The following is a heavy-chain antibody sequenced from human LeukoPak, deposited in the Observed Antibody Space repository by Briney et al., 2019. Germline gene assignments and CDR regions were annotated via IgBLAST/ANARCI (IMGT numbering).Heavy chain of an antibody. J-gene: IGHJ4*02. V-gene: IGHV4-39*01. Sequence: SETLSRTCTVSGGSISSSSYYWRWIRQPPGKGLEWIGSIYYSGSTYYNPSLKSRVTISVDTSKNQFSLKLSSVTAADTAVYYCARGYYDSSGYYWYFDYWGQGTLVTVSS. D-gene: IGHD3-22*01. CDR2: IYYSGST. CDR1: GGSISSSSYY. CDR3: ARGYYDSSGYYWYFDY.